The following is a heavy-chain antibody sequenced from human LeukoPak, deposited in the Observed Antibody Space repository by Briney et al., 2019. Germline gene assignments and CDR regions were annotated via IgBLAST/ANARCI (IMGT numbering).Heavy chain of an antibody. D-gene: IGHD1-26*01. CDR1: GFTFSSYS. CDR2: ISSSSSTI. V-gene: IGHV3-48*01. Sequence: HGGSLRLSCAASGFTFSSYSMNWVRQAPGKGLEWVSYISSSSSTIYYADSVKGRFTISRDNSKNTLYLQMNSLRAEDTAVYYCARGGSYLSAFDIWGQGTMVTVSS. CDR3: ARGGSYLSAFDI. J-gene: IGHJ3*02.